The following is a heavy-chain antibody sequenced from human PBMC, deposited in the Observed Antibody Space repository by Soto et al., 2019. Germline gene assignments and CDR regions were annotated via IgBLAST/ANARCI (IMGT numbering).Heavy chain of an antibody. V-gene: IGHV3-20*04. CDR3: ARGGSSGYYFPVAY. D-gene: IGHD3-22*01. J-gene: IGHJ4*02. CDR2: INWNGGST. CDR1: GFTFDDYG. Sequence: EVQLVESGGGVVRPGGSLRLSCAASGFTFDDYGMSWVRQAPGKGLEWVSGINWNGGSTGYADSVKGRFIISRDNAKNSLYLQMNSLRAEDTALFYCARGGSSGYYFPVAYWGQGTLVTVSS.